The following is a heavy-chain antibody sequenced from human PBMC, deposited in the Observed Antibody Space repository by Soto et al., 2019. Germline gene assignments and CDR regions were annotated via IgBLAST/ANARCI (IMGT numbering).Heavy chain of an antibody. Sequence: PGGSLRLSCAASGFTFSTYAMSWVRQAPGKGLEWVSTISGSGGGTCYADSVKGRFTISRDNSKNTLYLQMNSLRAEDTALYYCAKVWCSGGSCYPHWFQHWGQGTLVTVSS. D-gene: IGHD2-15*01. CDR3: AKVWCSGGSCYPHWFQH. V-gene: IGHV3-23*01. CDR2: ISGSGGGT. J-gene: IGHJ1*01. CDR1: GFTFSTYA.